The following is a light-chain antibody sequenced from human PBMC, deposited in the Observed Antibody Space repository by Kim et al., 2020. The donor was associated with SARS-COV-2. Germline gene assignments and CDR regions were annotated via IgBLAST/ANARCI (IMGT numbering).Light chain of an antibody. V-gene: IGLV3-19*01. J-gene: IGLJ2*01. CDR1: SLRSYY. CDR3: NSRDSSGNHVV. CDR2: GKN. Sequence: ALGQTLRIKCQGDSLRSYYASWYQQKPGQAPLLVIYGKNNRPSGIPDRFSGSSSGNTASLTNTGAQAEDEADYYCNSRDSSGNHVVFGGGTQLTVL.